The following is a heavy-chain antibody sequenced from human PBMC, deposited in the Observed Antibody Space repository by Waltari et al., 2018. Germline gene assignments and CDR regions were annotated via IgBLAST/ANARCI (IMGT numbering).Heavy chain of an antibody. CDR3: ANLLLTTGEAFDI. V-gene: IGHV1-2*06. D-gene: IGHD4-4*01. Sequence: QVQLVQSGAEVKKPGASVTVSCKASGYSFTGYYMPWVRQAPGQGLEWMGRINPNSGGTNYAQKFQGRVTMTRDTSISTAYMELSRLRSDDTAVYYCANLLLTTGEAFDIWGQGTMVTVSS. J-gene: IGHJ3*02. CDR1: GYSFTGYY. CDR2: INPNSGGT.